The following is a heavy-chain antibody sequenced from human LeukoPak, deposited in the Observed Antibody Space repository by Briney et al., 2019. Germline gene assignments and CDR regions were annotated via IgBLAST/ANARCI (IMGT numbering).Heavy chain of an antibody. CDR1: GFTFSGAA. D-gene: IGHD4-17*01. CDR2: IRSKANGYAT. Sequence: PGGSLRLSGAASGFTFSGAAMHWVRQASGKGLESVARIRSKANGYATAYAASVKGRFTISRDDSKNTAYLQMNCLKTEDTAVYYCTKLLGPTVTTIGVGAFDIWRQGTMVTVSS. V-gene: IGHV3-73*01. CDR3: TKLLGPTVTTIGVGAFDI. J-gene: IGHJ3*02.